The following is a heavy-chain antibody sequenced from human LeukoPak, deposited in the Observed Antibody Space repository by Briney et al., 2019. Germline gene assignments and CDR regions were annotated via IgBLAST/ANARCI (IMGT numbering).Heavy chain of an antibody. CDR1: GFTFSSYS. CDR2: ISSSSSYI. CDR3: ARGLRDYYDSSAGEYFDY. V-gene: IGHV3-21*01. J-gene: IGHJ4*02. Sequence: GGSLRLSCAASGFTFSSYSMNWVRQAPGKGLEWVSSISSSSSYIYYADSVKGRFTISRDNAKNSLYLQMNSLRAEDTAVYYCARGLRDYYDSSAGEYFDYWGQGTLVTVSS. D-gene: IGHD3-22*01.